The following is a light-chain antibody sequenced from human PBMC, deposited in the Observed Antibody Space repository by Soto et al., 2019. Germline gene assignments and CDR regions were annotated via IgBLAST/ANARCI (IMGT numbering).Light chain of an antibody. CDR1: RGSIASNY. Sequence: NFMLTQPHSVSESPGKTGTISCTGSRGSIASNYVQWYQQRPGSAPTTVIYEDNQRPSGVPDRFSGSIDSSSNSASLTISGLKTEDEADYYCQSYDSSIYVVFGGGTKLTVL. J-gene: IGLJ2*01. V-gene: IGLV6-57*02. CDR3: QSYDSSIYVV. CDR2: EDN.